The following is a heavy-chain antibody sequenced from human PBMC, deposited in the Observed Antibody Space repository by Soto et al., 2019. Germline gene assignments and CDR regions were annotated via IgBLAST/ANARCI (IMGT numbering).Heavy chain of an antibody. V-gene: IGHV1-69*13. CDR3: ARSTTRHYYGSGSYYPVNYYYGMDV. J-gene: IGHJ6*02. Sequence: GASVKVSCKASGGTFSSYAISWVRQAPGQGLEWMGGIIPIFGTANYAQKFQGRVTITADESTSTAYMELSSLRSEDTAVYYCARSTTRHYYGSGSYYPVNYYYGMDVWGQGTTVTV. CDR1: GGTFSSYA. D-gene: IGHD3-10*01. CDR2: IIPIFGTA.